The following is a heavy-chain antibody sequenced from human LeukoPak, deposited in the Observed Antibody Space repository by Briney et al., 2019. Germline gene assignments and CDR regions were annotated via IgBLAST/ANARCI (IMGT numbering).Heavy chain of an antibody. J-gene: IGHJ4*02. D-gene: IGHD4-11*01. V-gene: IGHV3-23*01. CDR3: ADSNYWYPDDY. CDR1: GFTFGSYS. Sequence: GGSLRLSCVASGFTFGSYSMNWVRQAPGKGLEWVSSITGSGDSTYYADSVKGRFTISRDNSQNTLYLQMNSLRAEDTAVYYCADSNYWYPDDYWGQGTLVTVSS. CDR2: ITGSGDST.